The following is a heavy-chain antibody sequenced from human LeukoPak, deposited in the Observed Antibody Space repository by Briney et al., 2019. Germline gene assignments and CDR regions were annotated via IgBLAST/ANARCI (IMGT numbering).Heavy chain of an antibody. D-gene: IGHD6-13*01. Sequence: PGGSLRLSCAASGFTFSSYWMSWVRQAPGKGLEWVANIKHDGSENYYVDSVKGRFTISRDNAKNSLSLQMNSLRAEDTAVYYCARPLGSAAGTISYYYGMDVWGPGTTVTVSS. CDR2: IKHDGSEN. V-gene: IGHV3-7*01. CDR3: ARPLGSAAGTISYYYGMDV. J-gene: IGHJ6*02. CDR1: GFTFSSYW.